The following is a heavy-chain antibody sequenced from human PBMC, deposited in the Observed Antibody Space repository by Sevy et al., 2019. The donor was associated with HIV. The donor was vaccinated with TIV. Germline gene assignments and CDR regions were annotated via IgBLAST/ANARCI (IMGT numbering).Heavy chain of an antibody. J-gene: IGHJ4*01. D-gene: IGHD4-17*01. CDR2: IRAENSGT. CDR3: VRDYAVAFDH. V-gene: IGHV3-48*04. CDR1: GFDFRTYP. Sequence: GGSLRLSCVASGFDFRTYPMNWVRQAPGKGLEWISNIRAENSGTNYAHSVKDRFTVSRDNAQNSLYLQMNSLRVEDSAVYYCVRDYAVAFDHWGHAVLVTVSS.